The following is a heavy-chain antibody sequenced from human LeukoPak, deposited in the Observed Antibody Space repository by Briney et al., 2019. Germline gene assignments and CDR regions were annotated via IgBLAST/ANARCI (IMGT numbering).Heavy chain of an antibody. CDR3: ARGNAQRDPRRGSGSYPDY. Sequence: PGGSLRLSCAASGFTFSSYAMHWVRQAPGKGLEWVAVISYDGSNKYYADSVKGRFTISRDNSKNTLYLQMNSLRAEDTAVYYCARGNAQRDPRRGSGSYPDYWGQGTLVTVSS. D-gene: IGHD3-10*01. V-gene: IGHV3-30-3*01. CDR1: GFTFSSYA. CDR2: ISYDGSNK. J-gene: IGHJ4*02.